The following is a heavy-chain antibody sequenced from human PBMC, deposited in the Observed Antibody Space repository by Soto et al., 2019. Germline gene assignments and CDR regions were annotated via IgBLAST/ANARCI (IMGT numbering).Heavy chain of an antibody. CDR3: ARVVDYGDYYFNY. CDR2: IIPIFGTA. V-gene: IGHV1-69*06. CDR1: GGTFSSYA. J-gene: IGHJ4*02. D-gene: IGHD4-17*01. Sequence: SVKVSCKASGGTFSSYAISWVRQAPGQGLAWMGGIIPIFGTANYAQKFQGRVTITADKSTSNAYMELSRLRFEDTAVYYCARVVDYGDYYFNYWGQGTLVTVSS.